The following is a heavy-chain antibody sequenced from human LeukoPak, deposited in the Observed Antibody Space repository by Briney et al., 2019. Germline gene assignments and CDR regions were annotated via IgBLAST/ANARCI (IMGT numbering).Heavy chain of an antibody. CDR3: ARDSPSRYYGMDV. J-gene: IGHJ6*04. V-gene: IGHV1-69*13. D-gene: IGHD2-2*01. CDR1: GGTFSSYA. CDR2: IIPIFGTA. Sequence: SVKVSCKASGGTFSSYAISWVRQAPGQGLEWMGGIIPIFGTANYAQKFQGRVTITADESTSTAYMELSSLRSEDAAVYYCARDSPSRYYGMDVWGKGTTVTVSS.